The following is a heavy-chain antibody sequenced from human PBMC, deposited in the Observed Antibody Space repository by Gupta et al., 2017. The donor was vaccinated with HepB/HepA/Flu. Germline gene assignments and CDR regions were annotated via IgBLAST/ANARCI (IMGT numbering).Heavy chain of an antibody. V-gene: IGHV4-39*01. Sequence: QLQLQESGPGLVKPSETLSLTCTVSGGSISSSSYYWGWIRQPPGKGLEWIGSIYYSGSTYYNPYLKSRGTRSVDTSKNQFSLKRSSVTAADTDVYYCARHLGAHSSDYGGNNWFDPWGQGNLVTVSS. CDR3: ARHLGAHSSDYGGNNWFDP. CDR2: IYYSGST. J-gene: IGHJ5*02. D-gene: IGHD4-23*01. CDR1: GGSISSSSYY.